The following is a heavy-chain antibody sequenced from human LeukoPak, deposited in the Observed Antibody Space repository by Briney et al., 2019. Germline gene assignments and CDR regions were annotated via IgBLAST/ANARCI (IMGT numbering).Heavy chain of an antibody. V-gene: IGHV3-30*02. CDR3: AKDWGRYSSIDY. J-gene: IGHJ4*02. CDR1: GFTFSSYG. D-gene: IGHD6-13*01. Sequence: GGSLRLSCAASGFTFSSYGMHWVRQAPGKGLEWVAFIRYDGSNKYYADSVKGRFTISRDNSKNTLYLQMNSLRAEDTAVYYCAKDWGRYSSIDYWGQGTLVTVSS. CDR2: IRYDGSNK.